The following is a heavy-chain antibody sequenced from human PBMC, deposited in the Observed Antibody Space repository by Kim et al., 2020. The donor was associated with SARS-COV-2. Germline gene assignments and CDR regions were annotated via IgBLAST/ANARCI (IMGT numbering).Heavy chain of an antibody. J-gene: IGHJ6*02. V-gene: IGHV3-33*08. CDR3: ARDSYYYDSSGYYYSPWYYYGMDV. CDR1: GFTFSSYG. D-gene: IGHD3-22*01. CDR2: IWYDGSNK. Sequence: GGSLRLSCAASGFTFSSYGMHWVRQAPGKRLEWVAVIWYDGSNKYYADSVKGRFTISRDNSKNTLYLQMNSLRAEDTAVYYCARDSYYYDSSGYYYSPWYYYGMDVWGQGTTVTVSS.